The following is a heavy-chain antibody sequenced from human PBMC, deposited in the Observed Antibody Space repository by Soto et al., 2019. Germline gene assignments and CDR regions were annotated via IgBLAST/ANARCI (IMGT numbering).Heavy chain of an antibody. V-gene: IGHV1-69*13. J-gene: IGHJ6*02. CDR1: GGTFSSYA. CDR3: ATKVVPAAILSYYYYGIDV. Sequence: SVKVSCKASGGTFSSYAISWVRQAPGQGLEWMGGIIPIFGTANYAQKFQGRVTITADESTSTAYMELSSLRSEDTAVYYCATKVVPAAILSYYYYGIDVWGQGTTVTVSS. CDR2: IIPIFGTA. D-gene: IGHD2-2*02.